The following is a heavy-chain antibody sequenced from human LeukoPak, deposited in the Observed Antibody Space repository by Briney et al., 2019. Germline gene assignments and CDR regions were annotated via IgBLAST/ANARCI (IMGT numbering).Heavy chain of an antibody. V-gene: IGHV3-49*04. CDR1: VFIFGVYC. Sequence: GGPLRLSCTASVFIFGVYCVNWVREAPGKGLEGVGYIRTKAYGGTTEYAASVKGRFTISRDDSKNIAYLQINSLQTEDTAVYYCTRVETQTYSLDYWGQGTLVTVSS. CDR2: IRTKAYGGTT. J-gene: IGHJ4*02. D-gene: IGHD2-21*01. CDR3: TRVETQTYSLDY.